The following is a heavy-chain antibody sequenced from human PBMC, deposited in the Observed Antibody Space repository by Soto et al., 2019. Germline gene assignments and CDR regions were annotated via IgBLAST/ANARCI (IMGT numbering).Heavy chain of an antibody. CDR1: GFTFSIYA. D-gene: IGHD4-17*01. CDR2: ISGSGGST. J-gene: IGHJ4*02. V-gene: IGHV3-23*01. Sequence: GGSLRLSCAASGFTFSIYAMSWVRQAPGKGLEWVSAISGSGGSTYYADSVKGRFTISRDNSKNTLYLQMNSLRAEDTAVYYCAKAHNYGDYVLGNFDYWGQGTLVTVSS. CDR3: AKAHNYGDYVLGNFDY.